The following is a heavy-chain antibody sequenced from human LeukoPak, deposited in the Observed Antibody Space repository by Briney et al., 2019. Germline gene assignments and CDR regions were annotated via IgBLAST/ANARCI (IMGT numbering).Heavy chain of an antibody. D-gene: IGHD2-15*01. V-gene: IGHV4-39*02. Sequence: SPSETLSLTCTVSGFSISSNGYFWGWARQPPGKGLEWIGSIYYSGSTYYNSSLKSRVTLSVDTSKNQFPLRLISVTAADTAVYYCAREVLCSGGTCYRPDNWGQGILVTVSS. CDR2: IYYSGST. CDR1: GFSISSNGYF. CDR3: AREVLCSGGTCYRPDN. J-gene: IGHJ4*02.